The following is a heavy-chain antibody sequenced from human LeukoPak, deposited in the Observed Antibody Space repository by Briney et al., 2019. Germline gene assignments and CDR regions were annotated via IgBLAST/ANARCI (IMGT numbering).Heavy chain of an antibody. J-gene: IGHJ4*02. V-gene: IGHV5-10-1*01. CDR1: GYSFTSYW. D-gene: IGHD2-21*02. CDR3: ARPRSYCGGDCSYYFDY. Sequence: GESLKISCKGSGYSFTSYWISWVRQMPGKGLEWMGRIDPSDSYTNYSPSFQGHVTISADKSISTAYLQWSSLKASDTAMCYCARPRSYCGGDCSYYFDYWGQGTLVTVSS. CDR2: IDPSDSYT.